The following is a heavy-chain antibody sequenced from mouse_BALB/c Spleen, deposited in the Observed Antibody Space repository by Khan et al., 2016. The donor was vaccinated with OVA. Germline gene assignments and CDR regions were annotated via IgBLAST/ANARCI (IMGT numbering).Heavy chain of an antibody. CDR2: INPNNGGT. D-gene: IGHD2-2*01. J-gene: IGHJ3*01. Sequence: VQLQQSGAELVKPGASVKLSCKASGYTFSSYYMYWVKQRPGQGLEWIGEINPNNGGTNFNQNFKSKATLTVDKSSSTAFMQLISLTSENSAVYYCTRSGYGSFAYWGQGTLVTVSA. CDR3: TRSGYGSFAY. V-gene: IGHV1S81*02. CDR1: GYTFSSYY.